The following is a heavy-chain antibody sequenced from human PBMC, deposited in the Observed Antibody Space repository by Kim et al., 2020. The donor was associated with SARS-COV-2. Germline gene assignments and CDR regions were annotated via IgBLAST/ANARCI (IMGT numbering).Heavy chain of an antibody. V-gene: IGHV3-23*01. Sequence: GGSLRLSCAASGFTFSHYAMSWVRKAPGKGLEWVSTLSADATGTFYADSVKGRFTISRDNSKNTLYLQMNSLRAEDTAVYYCAKKLSYGSGTYFYHFDY. CDR3: AKKLSYGSGTYFYHFDY. CDR2: LSADATGT. J-gene: IGHJ4*01. D-gene: IGHD3-10*01. CDR1: GFTFSHYA.